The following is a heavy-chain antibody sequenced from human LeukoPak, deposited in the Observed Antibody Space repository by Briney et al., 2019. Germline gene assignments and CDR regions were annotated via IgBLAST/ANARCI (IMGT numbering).Heavy chain of an antibody. J-gene: IGHJ4*02. CDR3: ARGLGTYDSSELTWPMISF. Sequence: ASVKVSCKASGYTFTSYYMHWVRQAPGQGLEWMGIINPSGGSTSYAQKFQGRVTMTRDTSTSTVYMELSSLRSEDTAVYYCARGLGTYDSSELTWPMISFWGQGTVVTVSS. CDR1: GYTFTSYY. CDR2: INPSGGST. V-gene: IGHV1-46*01. D-gene: IGHD3-22*01.